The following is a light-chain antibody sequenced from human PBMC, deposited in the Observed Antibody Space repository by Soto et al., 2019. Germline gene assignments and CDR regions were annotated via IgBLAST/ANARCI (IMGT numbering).Light chain of an antibody. CDR2: EVY. Sequence: DIQMTQSPSTLSASPGDRVMMTCRASRDIHTWLAWYQQKPGKAPELLIFEVYKLKSGVPSRVSGSESEIDFTLTINGLQPDDFATYYCQQYHSVPYTFGQGTKLEI. CDR3: QQYHSVPYT. CDR1: RDIHTW. J-gene: IGKJ2*01. V-gene: IGKV1-5*03.